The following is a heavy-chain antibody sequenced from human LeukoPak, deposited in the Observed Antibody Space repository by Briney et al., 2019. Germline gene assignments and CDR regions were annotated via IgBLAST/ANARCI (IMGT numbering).Heavy chain of an antibody. V-gene: IGHV3-23*01. Sequence: PGGSLRLPCAASGFTFSIYAMRWVRPAPGKGLEWVSAISGSGGSTYYADSVKGRFTISRDNSKNTLYLQMNSLRAEDTAVYDCAKDEDSSGLDAFDIWGQGTMVTVSS. CDR1: GFTFSIYA. CDR3: AKDEDSSGLDAFDI. J-gene: IGHJ3*02. CDR2: ISGSGGST. D-gene: IGHD3-22*01.